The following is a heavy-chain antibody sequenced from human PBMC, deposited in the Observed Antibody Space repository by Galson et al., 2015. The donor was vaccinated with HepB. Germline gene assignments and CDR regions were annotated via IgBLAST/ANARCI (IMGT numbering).Heavy chain of an antibody. V-gene: IGHV1-69*06. CDR1: GGTFSNYA. CDR3: ATRAFCGGDCHALDS. CDR2: FSPVFGTA. J-gene: IGHJ5*01. D-gene: IGHD2-21*02. Sequence: SVKVPCKASGGTFSNYAFSWVRQAPGQGLEWMGSFSPVFGTANYADKFQGRLTITADRSTSAGYMELSSLRSDDTAVYYCATRAFCGGDCHALDSWGQGTLLIVSS.